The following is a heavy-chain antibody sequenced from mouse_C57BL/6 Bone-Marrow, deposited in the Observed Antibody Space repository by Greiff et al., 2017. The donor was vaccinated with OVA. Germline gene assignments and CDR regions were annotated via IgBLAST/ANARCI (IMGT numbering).Heavy chain of an antibody. D-gene: IGHD1-1*01. CDR3: ARYPRSFYYFDY. Sequence: DVMLVESGGGLVQPGGSLSLSCAASGFTFTDYYMSWVRQPPGKALEWLGFIRNKANGYTTEYSASVKGRFTISRDNSQSILYLQMNALRAEDSATYYCARYPRSFYYFDYWGQGTTLTVSS. V-gene: IGHV7-3*01. CDR1: GFTFTDYY. J-gene: IGHJ2*01. CDR2: IRNKANGYTT.